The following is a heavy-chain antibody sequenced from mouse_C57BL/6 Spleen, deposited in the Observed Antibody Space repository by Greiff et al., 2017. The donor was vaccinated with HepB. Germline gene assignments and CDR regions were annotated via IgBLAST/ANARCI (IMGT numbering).Heavy chain of an antibody. J-gene: IGHJ4*01. V-gene: IGHV1-39*01. CDR3: ARGGYDYGEGAMDY. CDR1: GYSFTDYN. CDR2: INPNYGTT. Sequence: EVQLVESGPELVKPGASVKISCKASGYSFTDYNMNWVKQSNGKSLEWIGVINPNYGTTSYNHKFKGKATLTVDQSSSTAYMQLNSLTSEDSAVYYCARGGYDYGEGAMDYWGQGTSVTVSS. D-gene: IGHD2-4*01.